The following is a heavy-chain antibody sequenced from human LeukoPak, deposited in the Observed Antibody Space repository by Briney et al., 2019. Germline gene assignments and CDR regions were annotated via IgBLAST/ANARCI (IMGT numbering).Heavy chain of an antibody. Sequence: PGGSLRLSCAASGFTFSDYYMSWIRQAPGKGLEWVSYISSSGSTIYYADSVKGRLTISRGNAKNSLYLQMNSLRAEDTAVYYCASYIVVVPAATDYYGMDVWGQGTTVTVSS. CDR1: GFTFSDYY. CDR2: ISSSGSTI. CDR3: ASYIVVVPAATDYYGMDV. J-gene: IGHJ6*02. V-gene: IGHV3-11*01. D-gene: IGHD2-2*01.